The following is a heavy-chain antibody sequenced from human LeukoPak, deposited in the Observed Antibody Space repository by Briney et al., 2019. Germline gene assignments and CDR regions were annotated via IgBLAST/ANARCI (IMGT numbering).Heavy chain of an antibody. CDR1: GFTFSNYA. CDR2: ISGSGDTT. Sequence: GGSLRLSCAASGFTFSNYAMSWVRQAPGKGLEWVSTISGSGDTTYYADSVKGRFTISRDNSKNTLYLQMNSLRAEDTAVYYCAKDKSSRGAFDIWGQGTMVTVSS. J-gene: IGHJ3*02. CDR3: AKDKSSRGAFDI. V-gene: IGHV3-23*01. D-gene: IGHD6-13*01.